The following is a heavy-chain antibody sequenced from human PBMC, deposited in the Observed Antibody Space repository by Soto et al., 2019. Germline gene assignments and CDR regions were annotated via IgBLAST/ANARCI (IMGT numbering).Heavy chain of an antibody. Sequence: QVQLVQSGAEVKKPGSSVKVSCKASGGTFSSYTINWVRRAPGQGLEWMGRVVPILGIANYAQKFQGRVTLAADTSSNTAYMELSGLRSEDTAVSYCARDMVTTRNAYAFDLWGQGTLVTVSS. D-gene: IGHD4-17*01. V-gene: IGHV1-69*08. J-gene: IGHJ3*01. CDR1: GGTFSSYT. CDR3: ARDMVTTRNAYAFDL. CDR2: VVPILGIA.